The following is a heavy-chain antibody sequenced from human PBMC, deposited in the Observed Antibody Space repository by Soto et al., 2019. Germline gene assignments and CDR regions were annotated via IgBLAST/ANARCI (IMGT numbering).Heavy chain of an antibody. CDR3: AHFLHADDAFDI. CDR1: GFSLSTSGVG. V-gene: IGHV2-5*02. CDR2: IYWDGNK. Sequence: QITLKESDPTLVKPTQTLTLTCTFSGFSLSTSGVGVGWIRQPPGKALEWLALIYWDGNKRYSPSLKSRLTITNDTNKNPVVHTMTDMAPVDTATYYCAHFLHADDAFDIWGQGTMVTVSS. J-gene: IGHJ3*02.